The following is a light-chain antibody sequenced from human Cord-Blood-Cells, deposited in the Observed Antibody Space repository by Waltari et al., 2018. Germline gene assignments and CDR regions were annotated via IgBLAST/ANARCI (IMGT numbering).Light chain of an antibody. CDR3: QQYNNWPTWT. CDR1: QSVSST. Sequence: EIVMMQSPATPPVSPGDRATLSCRASQSVSSTLAWYQQKPGQAPRLLIYGASTRATCSPARFSGSGSGTEFTLTISSLQSEDFAVYYCQQYNNWPTWTFGQGTKVEIK. V-gene: IGKV3-15*01. CDR2: GAS. J-gene: IGKJ1*01.